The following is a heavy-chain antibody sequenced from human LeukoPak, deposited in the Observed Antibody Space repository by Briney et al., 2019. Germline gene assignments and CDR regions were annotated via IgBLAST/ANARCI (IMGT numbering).Heavy chain of an antibody. J-gene: IGHJ4*02. CDR3: ARDPEGATTPES. D-gene: IGHD1-26*01. Sequence: PGGSLRLSCAASGFTFSNYWMSWVRQAPGKGLEWVATIKQDGSEKYYVDSVKGRFTISRDNAKNSLYLQMNSLRAEDTAVYFCARDPEGATTPESWGQGTLVTVSS. V-gene: IGHV3-7*01. CDR1: GFTFSNYW. CDR2: IKQDGSEK.